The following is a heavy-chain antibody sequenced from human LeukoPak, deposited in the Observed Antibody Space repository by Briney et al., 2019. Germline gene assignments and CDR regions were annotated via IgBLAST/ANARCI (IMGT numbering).Heavy chain of an antibody. J-gene: IGHJ5*02. CDR1: GFTFSNYA. V-gene: IGHV3-23*01. Sequence: GGSLRLSCAVSGFTFSNYAMTWVRQAPGKGLGWVPATTNSGATTYYADSVKGRFTISRDNSKNILHLQMNSLRAEDTAIYYCAKDKEGATPSWFDPWGQGTLVTVSS. CDR2: TTNSGATT. D-gene: IGHD1-26*01. CDR3: AKDKEGATPSWFDP.